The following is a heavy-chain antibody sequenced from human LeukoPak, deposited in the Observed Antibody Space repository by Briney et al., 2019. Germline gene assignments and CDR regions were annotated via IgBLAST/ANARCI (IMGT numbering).Heavy chain of an antibody. D-gene: IGHD6-13*01. CDR2: ISGSGANT. Sequence: GGSLRLSCAASGFTFSTYAMTWVRQAPGKGLEWVSAISGSGANTYYADSVKGRFTISRDNSKNTLYLQMNSLRAEDTAVYYCAKVGSGSSWYVYYFDYWGQGTLVTVSS. V-gene: IGHV3-23*01. CDR1: GFTFSTYA. CDR3: AKVGSGSSWYVYYFDY. J-gene: IGHJ4*02.